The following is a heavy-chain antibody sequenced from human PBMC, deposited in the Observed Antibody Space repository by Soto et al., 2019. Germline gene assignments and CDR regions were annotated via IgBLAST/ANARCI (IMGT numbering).Heavy chain of an antibody. CDR3: ARARVSGYSYGGIDY. CDR2: IYYSGST. D-gene: IGHD5-18*01. CDR1: GGSISIYY. J-gene: IGHJ4*02. Sequence: SETLSLTCTVSGGSISIYYWSWIRQPPGKGLEWIGYIYYSGSTDYNPSLKSRVSISVDTSKNQFSLKLSSVTAADTAVYYCARARVSGYSYGGIDYWGQGTLVTVSS. V-gene: IGHV4-59*01.